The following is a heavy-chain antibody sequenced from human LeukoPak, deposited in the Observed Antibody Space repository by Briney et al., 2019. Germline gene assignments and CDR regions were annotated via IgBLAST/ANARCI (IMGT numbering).Heavy chain of an antibody. V-gene: IGHV3-21*01. CDR1: AFTLSSYS. J-gene: IGHJ4*02. D-gene: IGHD3-9*01. Sequence: RGSMRLSCAASAFTLSSYSMNWVRQAPRKGLEWVSSISSSSSYIYYADSVKGQSTISRDNATNSLYLQMNSLRAEDTAVYYCARDPPMYYDILTGYPADYWGQGTLVTVSS. CDR3: ARDPPMYYDILTGYPADY. CDR2: ISSSSSYI.